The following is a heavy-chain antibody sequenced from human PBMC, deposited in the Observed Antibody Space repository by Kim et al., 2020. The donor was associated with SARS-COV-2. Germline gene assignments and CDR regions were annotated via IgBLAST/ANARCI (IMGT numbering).Heavy chain of an antibody. V-gene: IGHV3-11*01. CDR2: ISSSGSTI. D-gene: IGHD6-13*01. Sequence: GGSLRLSCAASGFTFSDYYMSWIRQAPGKGLEWVSYISSSGSTIYYADSVKGRFTISRDNAKNSLYLQMNSLRAEDTAVYYCARDTNRAGTVLYYYYYGMDVWGQGTTVTVSS. CDR1: GFTFSDYY. CDR3: ARDTNRAGTVLYYYYYGMDV. J-gene: IGHJ6*02.